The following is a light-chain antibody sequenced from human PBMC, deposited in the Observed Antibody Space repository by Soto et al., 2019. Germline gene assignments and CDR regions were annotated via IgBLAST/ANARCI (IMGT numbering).Light chain of an antibody. CDR2: KAS. J-gene: IGKJ1*01. CDR1: QSISSW. CDR3: QQFNNYPWT. Sequence: DIQMTQSPSTQSASVGDRGTITCRASQSISSWLAWYQQKPGKAPKLLIYKASSLESGVPSRFSGSGSGTEFTLTISSLQPDDFATYYCQQFNNYPWTFGQGTKVDIK. V-gene: IGKV1-5*03.